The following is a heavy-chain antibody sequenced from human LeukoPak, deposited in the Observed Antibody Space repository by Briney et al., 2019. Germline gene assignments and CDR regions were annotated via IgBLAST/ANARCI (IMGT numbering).Heavy chain of an antibody. CDR3: ASFPSGSYSAY. CDR2: IRSKANSYAT. D-gene: IGHD1-26*01. Sequence: GGSLRLSCAASGFTLSGSAMHGVRQASGKGLEWVGRIRSKANSYATAYAASVKGRFTVSRDDSKNTAYLQMNSLKTEDTAVYYCASFPSGSYSAYWGQGTLVTVSS. V-gene: IGHV3-73*01. J-gene: IGHJ4*02. CDR1: GFTLSGSA.